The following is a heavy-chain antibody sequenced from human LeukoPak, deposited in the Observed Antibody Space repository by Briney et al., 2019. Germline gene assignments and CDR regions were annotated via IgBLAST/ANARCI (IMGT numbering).Heavy chain of an antibody. J-gene: IGHJ6*02. CDR1: GFTFSSYE. V-gene: IGHV3-48*03. D-gene: IGHD3-10*01. CDR3: ARVGYYGSGNYYNYSYGMDV. CDR2: TRVNGSMI. Sequence: GGSLRLSCAASGFTFSSYEMNWVRQAPGKGLEWVSYTRVNGSMIFYADSVNGRFTISRDNAKNSLYLQMNSLRAEDTAVFYCARVGYYGSGNYYNYSYGMDVWGQGTTVTVSS.